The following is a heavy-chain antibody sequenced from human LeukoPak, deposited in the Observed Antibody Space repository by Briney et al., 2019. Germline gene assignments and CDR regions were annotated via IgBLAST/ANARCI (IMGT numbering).Heavy chain of an antibody. D-gene: IGHD3-22*01. CDR3: ARWAPSNYDSSGYDY. Sequence: GASVKVSCKASGYTFTGYYMHWVRQAPGQGLEWMGWINPNSGGTNYAQKFQGWVTMTRDTSISTVYMELSSLRSEDTAVYYCARWAPSNYDSSGYDYWGQGTLVTVSS. CDR2: INPNSGGT. V-gene: IGHV1-2*04. J-gene: IGHJ4*02. CDR1: GYTFTGYY.